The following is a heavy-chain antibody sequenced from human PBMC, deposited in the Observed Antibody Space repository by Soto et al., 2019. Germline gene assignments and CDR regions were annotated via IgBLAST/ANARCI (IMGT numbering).Heavy chain of an antibody. D-gene: IGHD3-9*01. V-gene: IGHV3-48*02. CDR3: VREDILGVRSFDY. CDR1: GFTFSGYS. J-gene: IGHJ4*02. CDR2: ISSGSKTK. Sequence: GGSLRLSCAASGFTFSGYSVNWVRQAPGKGLEWVSYISSGSKTKYYAESVKGRFTVSRDNARNSQYLQMNSLRDEDTAVYYCVREDILGVRSFDYWGQGTLVTVSS.